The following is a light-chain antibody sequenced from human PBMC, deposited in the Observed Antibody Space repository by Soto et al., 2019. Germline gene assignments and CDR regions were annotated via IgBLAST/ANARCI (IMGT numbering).Light chain of an antibody. CDR1: QSVTASSY. CDR3: QQDYDVVT. CDR2: NAI. V-gene: IGKV3D-7*01. Sequence: EIVMTQSPGTVSLSPGESVTLSCRASQSVTASSYLSWYQQNPGQAPRLLMYNAIIRATGIPARFSGSGCGTDFTVTISSLQPEDCAVYYCQQDYDVVTFGGGTKMEIK. J-gene: IGKJ4*01.